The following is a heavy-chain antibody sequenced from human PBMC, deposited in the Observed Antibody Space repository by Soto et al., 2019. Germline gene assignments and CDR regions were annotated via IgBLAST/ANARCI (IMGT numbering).Heavy chain of an antibody. D-gene: IGHD3-10*01. J-gene: IGHJ5*02. CDR1: GGTFSSYA. CDR3: ARENLVRRFGELSPNWFDP. Sequence: SVKVSCKASGGTFSSYAISWVRQAPGQGLEWIGGIIPIFGTANYAQKFQGRVTITADKSTSTAYMELSSLRSEDTAVYYCARENLVRRFGELSPNWFDPWGQGTLVTVSS. V-gene: IGHV1-69*06. CDR2: IIPIFGTA.